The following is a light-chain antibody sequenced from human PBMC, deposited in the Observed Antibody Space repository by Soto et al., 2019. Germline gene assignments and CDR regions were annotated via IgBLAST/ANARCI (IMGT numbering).Light chain of an antibody. V-gene: IGKV3-20*01. J-gene: IGKJ2*01. CDR2: GAS. Sequence: EIVLTQCPGTLSLSPGESATLSCRASQSVSANYLAWYQQKPGQAPRLLIYGASSRATGIPDRFSGSGSETDFTLTISRLEPEDFAVYYCQQYGSSPFTFGQGTKLEIK. CDR3: QQYGSSPFT. CDR1: QSVSANY.